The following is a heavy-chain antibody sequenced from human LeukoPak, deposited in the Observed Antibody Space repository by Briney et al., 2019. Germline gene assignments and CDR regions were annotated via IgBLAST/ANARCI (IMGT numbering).Heavy chain of an antibody. CDR3: AKAYGTNIATSWLLDY. CDR2: TSYDGSHT. CDR1: GGSISSSS. V-gene: IGHV3-30*18. J-gene: IGHJ4*02. Sequence: LSLTCTVSGGSISSSSYYWGWIRQAPGKGLEWVAVTSYDGSHTYYADSVKGRFIISRDNSKNTLFLQMNSLRAEDTAVYYCAKAYGTNIATSWLLDYWGQGTLVTVSS. D-gene: IGHD3-9*01.